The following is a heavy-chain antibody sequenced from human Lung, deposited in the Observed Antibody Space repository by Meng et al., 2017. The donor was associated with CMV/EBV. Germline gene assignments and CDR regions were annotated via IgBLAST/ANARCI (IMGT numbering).Heavy chain of an antibody. CDR1: GYTFTSYY. V-gene: IGHV1-46*01. Sequence: ASVXVSXKASGYTFTSYYMHWVRQAPGQGLEWMGIINPSGGSTSYAQKFQGRVTMTRDTSTSTVYMELSSLRSEDTAVYYCSTSCSQWGYYYYYGMDVWGQGTTVTVSS. CDR2: INPSGGST. CDR3: STSCSQWGYYYYYGMDV. J-gene: IGHJ6*02. D-gene: IGHD2-2*01.